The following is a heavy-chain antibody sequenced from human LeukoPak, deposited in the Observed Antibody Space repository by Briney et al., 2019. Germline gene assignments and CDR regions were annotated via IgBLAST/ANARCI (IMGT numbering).Heavy chain of an antibody. V-gene: IGHV3-30*18. CDR3: AKYQGQWLPKGGFDY. CDR2: ISYDGSNK. J-gene: IGHJ4*02. CDR1: GFTFNSYG. Sequence: GGSLRLSCAASGFTFNSYGMHWVRQAPDKGLEWVAVISYDGSNKYYADSVKGRFTISRDNSKNTLYLQMDNLRAEDTAVYYCAKYQGQWLPKGGFDYWGQGTLVTVSS. D-gene: IGHD6-19*01.